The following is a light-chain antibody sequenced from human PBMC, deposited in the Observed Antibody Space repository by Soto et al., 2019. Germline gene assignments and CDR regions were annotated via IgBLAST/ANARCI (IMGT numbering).Light chain of an antibody. CDR1: QSLNSL. CDR2: DAS. Sequence: DIQMTQSPSTLSASVGDRVTITCRASQSLNSLLAWYQQKPGRAPKLLIYDASTLESGVPSSFSVSASGTEFTLTISRLHPDDFATYYCQQYNSYSSWTVGQGTKV. CDR3: QQYNSYSSWT. J-gene: IGKJ1*01. V-gene: IGKV1-5*01.